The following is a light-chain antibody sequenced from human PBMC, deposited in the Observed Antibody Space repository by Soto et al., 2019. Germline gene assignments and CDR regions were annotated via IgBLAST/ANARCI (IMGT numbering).Light chain of an antibody. Sequence: SYELTQPPSVSVAPGKTARITCGGNNIGSKSVHWYQQKPGQAPVLVIYYDSDRPSGIPERFSGSNSGNTATLTISRVEAGDEADYFCQVWDSSSDHPLFGGGTKL. CDR2: YDS. J-gene: IGLJ3*02. V-gene: IGLV3-21*04. CDR3: QVWDSSSDHPL. CDR1: NIGSKS.